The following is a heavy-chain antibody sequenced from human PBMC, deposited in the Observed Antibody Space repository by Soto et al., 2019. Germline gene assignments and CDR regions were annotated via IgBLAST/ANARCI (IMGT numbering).Heavy chain of an antibody. Sequence: QVQLEESGGNVVQPGRSLRLSCAASGFSFSDYGMHWVRQAPGKGLESVALLSYDGDKEYYEDSVKGRFTISRDNSKNTVFLQMNSLRPEDTAVYYCGKDLMGEQWLGVMHYWGQGTLVTVSS. V-gene: IGHV3-30*18. CDR1: GFSFSDYG. J-gene: IGHJ4*02. D-gene: IGHD6-19*01. CDR3: GKDLMGEQWLGVMHY. CDR2: LSYDGDKE.